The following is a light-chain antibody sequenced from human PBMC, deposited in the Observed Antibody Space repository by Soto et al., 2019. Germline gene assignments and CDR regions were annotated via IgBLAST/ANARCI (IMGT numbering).Light chain of an antibody. V-gene: IGKV3-15*01. Sequence: EIVMTQSPVTLPVSPGERATLTCRASQSVSSYLAWYQQKPGQAPRLLIYGASTRATGIPARFSGSGSGTEFTLPISSLQSQDFAVYYCQQYHNWPPLTFGGGTKVEIK. CDR1: QSVSSY. CDR2: GAS. J-gene: IGKJ4*01. CDR3: QQYHNWPPLT.